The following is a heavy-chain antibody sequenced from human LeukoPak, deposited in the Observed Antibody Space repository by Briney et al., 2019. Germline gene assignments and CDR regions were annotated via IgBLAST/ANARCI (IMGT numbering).Heavy chain of an antibody. CDR3: ARDEINYDFWSGYLAALGY. CDR1: GFTFSSYA. J-gene: IGHJ4*02. Sequence: GGSLRLSCAASGFTFSSYAMHWVRQAPGKGLEWVAVISYDGSNKYYADSVKGRFTISRNNSKNTLYLQMNSLRAEDTAVYYCARDEINYDFWSGYLAALGYWGQGTLVTVSS. CDR2: ISYDGSNK. V-gene: IGHV3-30*01. D-gene: IGHD3-3*01.